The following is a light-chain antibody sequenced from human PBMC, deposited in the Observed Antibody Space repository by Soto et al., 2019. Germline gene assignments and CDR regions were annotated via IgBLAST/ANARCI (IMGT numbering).Light chain of an antibody. J-gene: IGKJ1*01. Sequence: DIQMTQSPSTLSASVGDRVTITCRASQSISSWLAWYQQKPGKAPKLLIYDASSLESGVPSRFSGSGSGTEFTLNIRSLPPDDFAAYYCQQYNSYPGPFGQGTKVEIK. CDR3: QQYNSYPGP. CDR2: DAS. V-gene: IGKV1-5*01. CDR1: QSISSW.